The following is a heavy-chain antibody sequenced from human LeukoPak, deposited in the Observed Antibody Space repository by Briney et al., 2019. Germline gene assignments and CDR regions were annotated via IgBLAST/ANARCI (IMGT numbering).Heavy chain of an antibody. CDR2: ISSSSNYI. D-gene: IGHD2-2*01. V-gene: IGHV3-21*01. J-gene: IGHJ4*02. CDR3: ARETDSTLFDY. CDR1: GFTFSSYS. Sequence: GGSLRLSCAASGFTFSSYSMNWVRQAPGKGLEWVSSISSSSNYIYYADSVKGRFTISRDNAKNSLNLQMNSLRAEDTAVYYCARETDSTLFDYWGQGTLVTVSS.